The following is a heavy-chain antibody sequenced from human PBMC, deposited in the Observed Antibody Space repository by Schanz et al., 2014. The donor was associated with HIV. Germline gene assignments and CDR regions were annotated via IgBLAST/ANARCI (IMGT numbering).Heavy chain of an antibody. Sequence: EEQLLESGGGLVQPGGSLRLSCAASGFTFSNFAMSWVRQAPGKGLEWVSSISGSGVSTFYAGSVKGRFAISRDKSKNTLYLQMNSLRVEDTAVYYCAKMARSVAANTNFDYWGQGTLVTVSS. V-gene: IGHV3-23*01. CDR1: GFTFSNFA. CDR3: AKMARSVAANTNFDY. CDR2: ISGSGVST. D-gene: IGHD6-19*01. J-gene: IGHJ4*02.